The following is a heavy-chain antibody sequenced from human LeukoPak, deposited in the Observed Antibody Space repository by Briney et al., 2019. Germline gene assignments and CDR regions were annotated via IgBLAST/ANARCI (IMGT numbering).Heavy chain of an antibody. CDR3: ARMYSGTSYYFDY. V-gene: IGHV4-59*01. CDR2: FSYSGST. J-gene: IGHJ4*02. D-gene: IGHD1-26*01. CDR1: GVSLSTYY. Sequence: SETLSLTCSVSGVSLSTYYWIWIRQPPPKGLERMGFFSYSGSTKYNPSLKSRVTMSVDTSKNQFSLKLSSVTAADTAVYYCARMYSGTSYYFDYWGQGTLVTVSS.